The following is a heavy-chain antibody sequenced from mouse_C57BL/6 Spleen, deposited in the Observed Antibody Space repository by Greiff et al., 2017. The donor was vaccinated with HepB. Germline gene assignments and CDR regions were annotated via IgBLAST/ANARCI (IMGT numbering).Heavy chain of an antibody. D-gene: IGHD2-3*01. J-gene: IGHJ3*01. CDR1: GFTFSSYA. CDR2: ISDGGSYT. Sequence: EVQLVESGGGLVKPGGSLKLSCAASGFTFSSYAMSWVRQTPEKRLEWVATISDGGSYTYYPDNVKGRFTISRDNAKNNLYLQMRHLKSEDTAMYYCARDGVYDGYYVEFFAYWGQGTLVTVSA. CDR3: ARDGVYDGYYVEFFAY. V-gene: IGHV5-4*01.